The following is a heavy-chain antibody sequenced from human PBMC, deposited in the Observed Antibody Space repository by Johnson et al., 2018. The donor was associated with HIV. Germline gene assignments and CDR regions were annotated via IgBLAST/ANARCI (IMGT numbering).Heavy chain of an antibody. Sequence: VQLVESGGGLVQPGGSLRLSCAASGFTVSSDYMTWVRQAPGTGLEWVSIIYSGGSTYYPRSVTGRFTISRDNSKNLLFLQINSLRVEDTAVYYCARVERTSRFSAFDIWGQGTMLTVSS. V-gene: IGHV3-66*02. CDR3: ARVERTSRFSAFDI. J-gene: IGHJ3*02. CDR2: IYSGGST. CDR1: GFTVSSDY. D-gene: IGHD2-2*01.